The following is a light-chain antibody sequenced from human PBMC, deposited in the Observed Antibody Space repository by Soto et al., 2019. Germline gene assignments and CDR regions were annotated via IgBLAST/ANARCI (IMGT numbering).Light chain of an antibody. CDR1: SSDV. J-gene: IGLJ1*01. CDR3: SSYTSDIPR. Sequence: ALTQPASVSGSPGQSITISCTGTSSDVSWYQQHPGKAPKLMIYEVSNRPSGVSNRFSGSKSGNTASLTISGLQTEDEADYYCSSYTSDIPRIGTGTKVTVL. V-gene: IGLV2-14*01. CDR2: EVS.